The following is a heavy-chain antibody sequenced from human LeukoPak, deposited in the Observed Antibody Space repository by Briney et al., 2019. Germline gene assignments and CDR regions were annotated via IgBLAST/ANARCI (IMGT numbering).Heavy chain of an antibody. CDR2: ISYDGSNK. J-gene: IGHJ4*02. D-gene: IGHD3-3*01. V-gene: IGHV3-30-3*01. Sequence: PGGSLRLSCAASGFTFSSYAMHWVRQAPGKGLEWVAVISYDGSNKYYADSVKGRFTISRDNSKNTLYLQMNSLRAEDTAVYYCARGGMYDFWSGSLTVDYWGQGTLVTVSS. CDR1: GFTFSSYA. CDR3: ARGGMYDFWSGSLTVDY.